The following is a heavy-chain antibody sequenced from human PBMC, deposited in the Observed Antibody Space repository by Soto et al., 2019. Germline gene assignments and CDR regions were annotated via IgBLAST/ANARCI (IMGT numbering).Heavy chain of an antibody. CDR1: GGSFRSYA. V-gene: IGHV1-69*13. CDR2: IIPIFGTA. D-gene: IGHD6-19*01. J-gene: IGHJ1*01. Sequence: SVKVSCKASGGSFRSYAISWVRQAPGQGLAWMGGIIPIFGTANYAQNFQGRVTITADESASTVYLDLSSLTSEDTAVYYCAISADSRGWYYLVNWG. CDR3: AISADSRGWYYLVN.